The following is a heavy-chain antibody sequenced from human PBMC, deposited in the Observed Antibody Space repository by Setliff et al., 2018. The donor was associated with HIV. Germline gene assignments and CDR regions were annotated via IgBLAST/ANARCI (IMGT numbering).Heavy chain of an antibody. CDR2: SHNNGNT. D-gene: IGHD2-15*01. Sequence: SSETLSLTCTGSGGSISSYYWSWIRQPPGEGLEWIGYSHNNGNTHYNPSLKSRVTISVDTSKNHVSLRLNSVTAADTAVYYCARQGSWLDSWGQGTLVTVSS. J-gene: IGHJ5*01. CDR3: ARQGSWLDS. CDR1: GGSISSYY. V-gene: IGHV4-59*08.